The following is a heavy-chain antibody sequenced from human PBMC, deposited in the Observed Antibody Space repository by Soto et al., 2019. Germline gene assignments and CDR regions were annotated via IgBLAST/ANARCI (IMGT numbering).Heavy chain of an antibody. J-gene: IGHJ6*02. D-gene: IGHD3-10*01. CDR1: GYTLTELS. CDR2: FDPEDGET. Sequence: ASVKVSCKVSGYTLTELSMHWVRQAPGKGLEWMGGFDPEDGETIYAQKFQGRVTMTEDTSTDTAYMELSSLRSEDTAVYYCATNFRHNTKWFGEGNGMDVWGQGTTVTVSS. CDR3: ATNFRHNTKWFGEGNGMDV. V-gene: IGHV1-24*01.